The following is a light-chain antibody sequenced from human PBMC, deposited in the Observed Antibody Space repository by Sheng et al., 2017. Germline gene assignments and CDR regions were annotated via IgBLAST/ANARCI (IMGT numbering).Light chain of an antibody. J-gene: IGKJ4*01. Sequence: EIVLTQSPVTLSLSPGEGATLSCRASQSVNNYLAWYQQKPGQAPRLLIYDASNRASGIPARFSGSGSGTDFTLTISSLESEDFAVYYCQQRYTWPLTFGGGTKVEIK. CDR3: QQRYTWPLT. V-gene: IGKV3-11*01. CDR2: DAS. CDR1: QSVNNY.